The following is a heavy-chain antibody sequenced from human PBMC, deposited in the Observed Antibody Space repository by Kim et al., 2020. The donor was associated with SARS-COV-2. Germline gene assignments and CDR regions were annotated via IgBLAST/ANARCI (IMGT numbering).Heavy chain of an antibody. J-gene: IGHJ4*02. CDR3: ARGGNWNYVPFDY. V-gene: IGHV4-59*13. D-gene: IGHD1-7*01. CDR2: IYYSGST. Sequence: SETLSLTCTVSGGSISSYYWSWIRQPPGKGLEWIGYIYYSGSTNYNPSLKSRVTISVDTSKNQFSLKLSSVTAADTAVYYCARGGNWNYVPFDYWGQGTLVTVSS. CDR1: GGSISSYY.